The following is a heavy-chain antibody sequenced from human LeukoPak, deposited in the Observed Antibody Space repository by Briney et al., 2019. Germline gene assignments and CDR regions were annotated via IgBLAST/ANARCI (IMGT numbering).Heavy chain of an antibody. J-gene: IGHJ6*02. Sequence: GGSLRLSRAASGFTFSSYAMHWVRQAPGKGLEWVAVISYDGSNKYYADSVKGRFTISRDNSKNTLYLQMNSLRAEDTAVYYCARDPSNYRLGARGMDVWGQGTTVTVSS. D-gene: IGHD4-11*01. CDR2: ISYDGSNK. CDR1: GFTFSSYA. CDR3: ARDPSNYRLGARGMDV. V-gene: IGHV3-30-3*01.